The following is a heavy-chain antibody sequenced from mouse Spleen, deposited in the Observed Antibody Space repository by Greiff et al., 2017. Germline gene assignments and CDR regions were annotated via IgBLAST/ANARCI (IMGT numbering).Heavy chain of an antibody. CDR2: VNPYNGGT. Sequence: EVQLQQSGPELVKPGASVKMSCKASGYTFTDYYMDWVKQSHGESFEWIGRVNPYNGGTSYNQKFKGKATLTVDKSSSTAYMELNSLTSEDSAVYYCARAYGNYFDYWGQGTTLTVSS. J-gene: IGHJ2*01. D-gene: IGHD2-10*02. CDR3: ARAYGNYFDY. V-gene: IGHV1-19*01. CDR1: GYTFTDYY.